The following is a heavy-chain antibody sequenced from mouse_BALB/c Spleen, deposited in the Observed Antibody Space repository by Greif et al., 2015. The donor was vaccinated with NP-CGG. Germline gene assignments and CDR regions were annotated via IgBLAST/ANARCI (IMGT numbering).Heavy chain of an antibody. D-gene: IGHD1-1*01. Sequence: EVNVVESGGGLVKPGGSLKLSCAASGFTFSDYYMYWVRQTPEKRLEWVATISDGGSYTYYPDSVKGRFTISRDNAKNNLYLQMSSLKSEDTAMYYCARGRDGSSYLDYWGQGTSVTVSS. V-gene: IGHV5-4*02. CDR1: GFTFSDYY. CDR3: ARGRDGSSYLDY. J-gene: IGHJ4*01. CDR2: ISDGGSYT.